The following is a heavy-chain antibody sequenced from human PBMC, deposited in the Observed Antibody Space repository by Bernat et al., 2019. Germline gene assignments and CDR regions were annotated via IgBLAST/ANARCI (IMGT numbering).Heavy chain of an antibody. V-gene: IGHV3-30*18. Sequence: QVQLVESGGGVVQSGRSLRLSCAASGFTFSTNGMHWVRQAPGKGLEWVAIISYDGNDQYYADSVKGRFTISRDNSKNTLYLQMNSLTTDDTAVYYCAKGPYGANSGCDYWGQGTLVTVSS. CDR3: AKGPYGANSGCDY. D-gene: IGHD4-23*01. J-gene: IGHJ4*02. CDR2: ISYDGNDQ. CDR1: GFTFSTNG.